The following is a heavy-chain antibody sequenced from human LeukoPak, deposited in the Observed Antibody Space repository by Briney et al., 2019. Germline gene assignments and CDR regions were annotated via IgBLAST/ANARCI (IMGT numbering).Heavy chain of an antibody. V-gene: IGHV1-69*05. Sequence: GASVKVSCKASGGTFSSYSINWVRQVPGQGLEWMGGIIPIFGAANYAQKFQGRVTMTTDTSTSTAYMELRSLRSDDTAVYYCARWGSYCHDYWGQGTLVTVSS. CDR2: IIPIFGAA. J-gene: IGHJ4*02. CDR1: GGTFSSYS. D-gene: IGHD1-26*01. CDR3: ARWGSYCHDY.